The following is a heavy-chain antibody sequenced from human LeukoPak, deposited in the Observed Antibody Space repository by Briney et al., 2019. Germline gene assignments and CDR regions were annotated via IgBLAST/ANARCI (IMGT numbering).Heavy chain of an antibody. V-gene: IGHV4-59*08. D-gene: IGHD5-18*01. Sequence: SETLSLTCTVSGGSISSYYWSWIRQPPGKGLEWIGSIYHSGSTYYNPSLKSRVTISVDTSKNQFSLKLSSVTAADTAVYCCARIRGYSYVNLDYWGQGTLVTVSS. CDR1: GGSISSYY. CDR3: ARIRGYSYVNLDY. CDR2: IYHSGST. J-gene: IGHJ4*02.